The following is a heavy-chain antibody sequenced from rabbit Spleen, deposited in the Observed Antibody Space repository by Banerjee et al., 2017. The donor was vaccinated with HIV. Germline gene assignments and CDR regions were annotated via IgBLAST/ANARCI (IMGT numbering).Heavy chain of an antibody. CDR2: IYTASDNT. J-gene: IGHJ4*01. D-gene: IGHD7-1*01. Sequence: QEQLEESGGGLVKPEGSLTLTCTASGFTISNYYYMCWVRQAPGKGLEWIGCIYTASDNTYYANWAKGRFTISKTSSTTVTLQMTSLTAADTATYFCARDYSGYVVYDGALDLWGPGTLVTVS. CDR1: GFTISNYYY. CDR3: ARDYSGYVVYDGALDL. V-gene: IGHV1S45*01.